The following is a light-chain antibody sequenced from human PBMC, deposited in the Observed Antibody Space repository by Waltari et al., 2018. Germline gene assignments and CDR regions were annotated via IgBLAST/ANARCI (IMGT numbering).Light chain of an antibody. V-gene: IGKV3-15*01. CDR2: GAS. Sequence: EIVMTQSPVTLSVSPGERATLSCRASQSVSSNLAWYQQKPGQAPRLLIYGASTRATDIPGRFSGSGSGTEFTLTISSLQSEDFAVYYCQQYNNRPLTFGGGTKVEIK. J-gene: IGKJ4*01. CDR3: QQYNNRPLT. CDR1: QSVSSN.